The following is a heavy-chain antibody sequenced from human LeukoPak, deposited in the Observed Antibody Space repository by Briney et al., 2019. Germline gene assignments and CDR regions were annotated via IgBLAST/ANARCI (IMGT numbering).Heavy chain of an antibody. Sequence: GGSLRLSCAASGFTLSNYAMHWVRQAPGKGLVWVSRITSDGSGKSYADSVKGRFTISRDIPKNTLYLQMNSLRAEDTAVYYCARDGILGRHDSWGQGALVTVSS. J-gene: IGHJ4*02. CDR3: ARDGILGRHDS. D-gene: IGHD1-1*01. CDR1: GFTLSNYA. V-gene: IGHV3-74*01. CDR2: ITSDGSGK.